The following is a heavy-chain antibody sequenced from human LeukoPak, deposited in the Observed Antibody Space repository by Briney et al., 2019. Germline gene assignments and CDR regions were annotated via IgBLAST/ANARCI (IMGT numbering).Heavy chain of an antibody. Sequence: MPGGSLRLSCAASGFTFNTYTMNWVRQAPGKGLEWVSSITASSTAIYYADSVKGRFTISRDNAKNSLYLQMNSLRAEDTAVYYCASWSPYNWFDPWGQGTLVTVSS. J-gene: IGHJ5*02. CDR1: GFTFNTYT. CDR2: ITASSTAI. V-gene: IGHV3-21*04. CDR3: ASWSPYNWFDP.